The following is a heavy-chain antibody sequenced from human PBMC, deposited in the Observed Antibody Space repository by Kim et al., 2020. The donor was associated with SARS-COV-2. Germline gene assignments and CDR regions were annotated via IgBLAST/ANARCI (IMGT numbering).Heavy chain of an antibody. Sequence: GGSLRLSCAASGFTFSSYGMHWVRQAPGKGLEWVAVIWYDGSNKYYADSVKGRFTISRDNSKNTLYLQMNSLRAEDTAVYYCARDWGFGGQQKLLWDYWGQGTLVTVSS. CDR2: IWYDGSNK. J-gene: IGHJ4*02. D-gene: IGHD4-4*01. CDR3: ARDWGFGGQQKLLWDY. CDR1: GFTFSSYG. V-gene: IGHV3-33*01.